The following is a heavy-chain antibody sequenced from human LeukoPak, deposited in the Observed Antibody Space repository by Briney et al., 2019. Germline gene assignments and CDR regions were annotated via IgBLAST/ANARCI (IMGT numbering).Heavy chain of an antibody. CDR2: ISYDGSDK. D-gene: IGHD6-19*01. Sequence: GGSLRLSCAASGFTFSSYGMHWVRQAPGKGLEWVAVISYDGSDKYYADSVKGRFTISRDNSKNTLYLQMSSLRPEDTAVYYCARDWGRRYSSGWYGDFDYWGQGTLVTVSS. V-gene: IGHV3-30*03. J-gene: IGHJ4*02. CDR3: ARDWGRRYSSGWYGDFDY. CDR1: GFTFSSYG.